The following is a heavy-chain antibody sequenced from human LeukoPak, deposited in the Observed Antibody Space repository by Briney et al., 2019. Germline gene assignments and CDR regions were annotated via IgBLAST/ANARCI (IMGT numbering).Heavy chain of an antibody. D-gene: IGHD4/OR15-4a*01. CDR3: LRDLTYGGISSPDC. CDR1: GYTFTDYY. CDR2: INPNNGGT. Sequence: ASVKVSCKASGYTFTDYYMHWVRQAPGQGLEWMGWINPNNGGTTYAQKFPGRVTMTRETSISTAYMELGRLTSDATAMYFCLRDLTYGGISSPDCWGQGSLVIVSS. V-gene: IGHV1-2*02. J-gene: IGHJ4*02.